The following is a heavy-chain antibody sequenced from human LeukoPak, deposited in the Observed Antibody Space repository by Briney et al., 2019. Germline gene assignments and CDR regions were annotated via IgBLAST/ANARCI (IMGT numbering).Heavy chain of an antibody. CDR3: ARGGVDYYGSGSEDPF. CDR2: ISSSSSYI. D-gene: IGHD3-10*01. J-gene: IGHJ4*02. CDR1: GFTFSSYS. V-gene: IGHV3-21*01. Sequence: GGSLRLSCAASGFTFSSYSMNWVRQAPGKGLEWVSSISSSSSYIYYADSVKGRFTISRDNAKNSLYLQMNSLRAEDTAVYYCARGGVDYYGSGSEDPFWGQGTLVTVSS.